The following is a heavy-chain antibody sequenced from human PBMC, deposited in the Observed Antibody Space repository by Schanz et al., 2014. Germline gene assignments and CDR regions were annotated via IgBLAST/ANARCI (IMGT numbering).Heavy chain of an antibody. D-gene: IGHD1-26*01. CDR1: GGSISSSSYY. CDR2: IYASGGT. V-gene: IGHV4-39*01. J-gene: IGHJ4*02. Sequence: QLQLQESGPGLVKPSETLSLTCTVSGGSISSSSYYWGWIRQPPGKGLEWIGSIYASGGTYYNPSLKSRVPISVDPSKTLFSLRLSSVTAADTAVYFCARRGIGGTYYREPFDYWGQGTLVTVSS. CDR3: ARRGIGGTYYREPFDY.